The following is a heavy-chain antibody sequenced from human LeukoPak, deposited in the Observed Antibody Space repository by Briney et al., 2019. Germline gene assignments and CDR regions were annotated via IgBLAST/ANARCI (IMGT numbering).Heavy chain of an antibody. Sequence: ASVKVSCKASGYTFTASFIHWVRQAPGQGLEWMGRINPNSGGTNYPQNSQGKVTLTRDTSISTAYLELSRLTSDVTAVYYCAINMATAMVHDYWGQGTLVTVSS. D-gene: IGHD5-18*01. CDR1: GYTFTASF. CDR3: AINMATAMVHDY. CDR2: INPNSGGT. V-gene: IGHV1-2*06. J-gene: IGHJ4*02.